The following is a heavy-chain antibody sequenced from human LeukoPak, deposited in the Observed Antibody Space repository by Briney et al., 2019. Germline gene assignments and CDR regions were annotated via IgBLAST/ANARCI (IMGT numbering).Heavy chain of an antibody. CDR3: ARTITMIPQELTY. CDR1: GFTFSSYA. CDR2: ISGSGGST. D-gene: IGHD3-22*01. J-gene: IGHJ4*02. Sequence: GGSLRLSCAASGFTFSSYAMSWVRQAPGKGLEWVSAISGSGGSTYYADSVKGRFTISRDNSKNTLYLQMNSLRAEDTAVYYCARTITMIPQELTYWGQGTLVTVSS. V-gene: IGHV3-23*01.